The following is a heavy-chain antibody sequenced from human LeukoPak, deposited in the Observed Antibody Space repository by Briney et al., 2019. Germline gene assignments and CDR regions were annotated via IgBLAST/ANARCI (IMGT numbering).Heavy chain of an antibody. CDR3: AKRGVDFVVVVAATSFDS. V-gene: IGHV3-74*01. CDR1: GFTFSTYW. Sequence: GGSLRLSCEASGFTFSTYWMHWVRQAPGKGLVWVSRINSDGSDTNYADSVKGRFTVSRANAKNTLYLQVNSLRAEDTAVFYCAKRGVDFVVVVAATSFDSWGQGTLVTVSS. CDR2: INSDGSDT. J-gene: IGHJ4*02. D-gene: IGHD2-15*01.